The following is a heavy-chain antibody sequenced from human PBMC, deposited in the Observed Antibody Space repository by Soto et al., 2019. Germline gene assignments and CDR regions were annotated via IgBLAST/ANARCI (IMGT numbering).Heavy chain of an antibody. CDR1: GGSISSRSYY. V-gene: IGHV4-39*01. D-gene: IGHD3-3*01. CDR3: ARRGSDDFWSGYLKSWFDP. Sequence: SETLSLTCIVSGGSISSRSYYWGWIRQPPGKGREWIGSIYYSGSPYYNPSLESRVTISVDTSKNQFSLKLSSVTAADTAVYYCARRGSDDFWSGYLKSWFDPWGQGTLVTVSS. CDR2: IYYSGSP. J-gene: IGHJ5*02.